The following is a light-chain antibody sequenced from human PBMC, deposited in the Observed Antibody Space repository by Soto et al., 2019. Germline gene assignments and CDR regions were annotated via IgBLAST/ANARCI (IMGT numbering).Light chain of an antibody. CDR1: QRISSW. J-gene: IGKJ5*01. CDR3: QHYNSYPIT. V-gene: IGKV1-5*03. Sequence: DIQMTQSPSTLSASVGDRVTITCRASQRISSWLAWYQQKPGKAPKLLIHKASSLESGVPSRFSGSGSGTEFTLTISSLQPDDFATYYCQHYNSYPITFGQGTRLEIK. CDR2: KAS.